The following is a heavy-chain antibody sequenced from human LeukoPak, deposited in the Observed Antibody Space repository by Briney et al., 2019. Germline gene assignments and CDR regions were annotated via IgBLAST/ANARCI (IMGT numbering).Heavy chain of an antibody. CDR2: INHSGST. Sequence: PSETLSLTCAVYDGSFSGYYWSWIRQPPGKGLEWIGEINHSGSTNYNPSLKSRVTISVDTSKNQFSLKLSSVTAADTAVYYCARPYDSSGPSAFDIWGQGTMVTVSS. V-gene: IGHV4-34*01. CDR3: ARPYDSSGPSAFDI. D-gene: IGHD3-22*01. CDR1: DGSFSGYY. J-gene: IGHJ3*02.